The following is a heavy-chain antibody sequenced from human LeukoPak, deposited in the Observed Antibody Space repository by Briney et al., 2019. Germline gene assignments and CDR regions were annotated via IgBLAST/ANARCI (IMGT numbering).Heavy chain of an antibody. V-gene: IGHV1-46*01. D-gene: IGHD5-18*01. CDR2: INPTGGST. J-gene: IGHJ4*02. Sequence: GASVKVSCKASGYTFPSYFMHWVRQAPGQGLEWMGIINPTGGSTTYAQKFQGRVTITRDTSASTAYMELSSLRSEDTAVYYCARESLPDTAMGSLDYWGQGTLVTVSS. CDR1: GYTFPSYF. CDR3: ARESLPDTAMGSLDY.